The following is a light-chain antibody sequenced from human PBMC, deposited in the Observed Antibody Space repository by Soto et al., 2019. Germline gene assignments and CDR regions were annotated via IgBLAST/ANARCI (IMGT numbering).Light chain of an antibody. Sequence: HSALTQPSPVSGSPGKSITISCTGTSRDVGGYNYVSWYQQHPGKAPKLMIYDVSNRPSGVSNRFSGSKSGNTASLTISGLQAEDEADYYCSSYTSSSTLYVFGTGTKVTVL. CDR1: SRDVGGYNY. V-gene: IGLV2-14*01. CDR3: SSYTSSSTLYV. CDR2: DVS. J-gene: IGLJ1*01.